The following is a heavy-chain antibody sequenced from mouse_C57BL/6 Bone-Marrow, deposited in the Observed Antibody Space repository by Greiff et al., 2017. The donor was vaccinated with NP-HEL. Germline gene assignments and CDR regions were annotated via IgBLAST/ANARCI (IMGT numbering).Heavy chain of an antibody. Sequence: VQLQQPGAELVKPGASVKLSCKASGYTFTSYWMHWVKQRPGQGLEWIGMIHPNSGSTNYNEKFKSKATLTVDKSSSTAYMQLSSLTSEDSAVYYCARAGGLRNYAMDYWGQGTSVTVSS. D-gene: IGHD2-2*01. V-gene: IGHV1-64*01. J-gene: IGHJ4*01. CDR2: IHPNSGST. CDR1: GYTFTSYW. CDR3: ARAGGLRNYAMDY.